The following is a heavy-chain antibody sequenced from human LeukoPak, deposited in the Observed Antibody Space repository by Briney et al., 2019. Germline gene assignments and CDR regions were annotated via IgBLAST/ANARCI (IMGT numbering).Heavy chain of an antibody. CDR2: IYYSGST. V-gene: IGHV4-59*08. Sequence: PSETLSLTCTVSGGSISSYYWSWIRQPPGKGLEWIGYIYYSGSTNYNPSLKSRVTISVDTFKNQFSLKLSSVTAADTAVYYCARHPARARWFDPWGQGTLVTVSS. D-gene: IGHD3-10*01. CDR1: GGSISSYY. CDR3: ARHPARARWFDP. J-gene: IGHJ5*02.